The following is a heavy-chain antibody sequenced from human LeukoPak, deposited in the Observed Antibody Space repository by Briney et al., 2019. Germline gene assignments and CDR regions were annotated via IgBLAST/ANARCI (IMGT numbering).Heavy chain of an antibody. V-gene: IGHV3-30*02. J-gene: IGHJ6*02. D-gene: IGHD1-20*01. CDR2: IQYDGSNK. CDR3: ARWGGNWNDGSVRRYYYGMDV. CDR1: GFTFSSYG. Sequence: GGSLRLSCAASGFTFSSYGMHWVRQAPGRGLEWVAFIQYDGSNKFYADSVKGRFTISRDNSKNTLYLQMGSLRAEDMAVYYCARWGGNWNDGSVRRYYYGMDVWGQGTTVTVSS.